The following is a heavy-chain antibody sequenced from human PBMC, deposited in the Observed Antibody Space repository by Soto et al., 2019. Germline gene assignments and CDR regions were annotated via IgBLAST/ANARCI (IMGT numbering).Heavy chain of an antibody. D-gene: IGHD6-13*01. CDR1: GFTFSSYS. CDR2: ISPSSTTI. J-gene: IGHJ5*02. V-gene: IGHV3-48*01. Sequence: EVHLVESGGGLVQPGGSLRLSCAASGFTFSSYSMNWVRQAPGKGLEWVSHISPSSTTIQYADSVKGRFTISRDNGXXTLYLQMHTLRAEDTAMYYCAREGDGSSWLNWFDPWGQGTLVRVSS. CDR3: AREGDGSSWLNWFDP.